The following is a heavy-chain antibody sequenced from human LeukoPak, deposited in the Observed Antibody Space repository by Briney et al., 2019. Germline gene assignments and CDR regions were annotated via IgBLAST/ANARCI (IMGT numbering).Heavy chain of an antibody. CDR1: GGSISRYY. V-gene: IGHV4-59*01. CDR2: INYSENT. CDR3: AREGAYCTNGVCYTGYFDY. J-gene: IGHJ4*02. D-gene: IGHD2-8*01. Sequence: PSETLSLTCSISGGSISRYYWNWIRQPPGKELEWIGYINYSENTNYNPSLKSRVTISVDTSKNQFSMKLRAVTAADTAVYYCAREGAYCTNGVCYTGYFDYWGQGTLVTVSS.